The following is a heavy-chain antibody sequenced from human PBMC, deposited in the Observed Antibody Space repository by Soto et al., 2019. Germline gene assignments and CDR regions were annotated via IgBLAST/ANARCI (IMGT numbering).Heavy chain of an antibody. CDR2: ISNRGDT. J-gene: IGHJ3*02. CDR3: AREPRYCRGGSCSITGDAYDI. V-gene: IGHV3-66*01. Sequence: PWGSLRLSCTASGFIVSDTYVNWVRQAPGKGLEWVSVISNRGDTHYVDSVRGRFSLSRDISDNTLHLQMNNLRVEDTAVYYCAREPRYCRGGSCSITGDAYDIWGQGTMVTVSS. CDR1: GFIVSDTY. D-gene: IGHD2-15*01.